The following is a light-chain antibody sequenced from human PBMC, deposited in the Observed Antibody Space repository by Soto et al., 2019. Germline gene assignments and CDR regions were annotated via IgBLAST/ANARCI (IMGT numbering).Light chain of an antibody. V-gene: IGLV2-11*01. J-gene: IGLJ1*01. Sequence: QSALTQPRSVSGSPGQSVTISCTGTSSDVGRYDYVSWYQQHPGKAPKLIIYDVSERPSGVPDRFSGSKFGNTASLIISGLQAEDEADYSCCSFAGSYTYVFGTGTKLTVL. CDR3: CSFAGSYTYV. CDR1: SSDVGRYDY. CDR2: DVS.